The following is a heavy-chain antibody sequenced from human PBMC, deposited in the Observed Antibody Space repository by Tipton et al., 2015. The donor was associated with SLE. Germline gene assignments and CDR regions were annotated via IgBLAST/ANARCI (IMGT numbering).Heavy chain of an antibody. CDR1: GGSISSYY. V-gene: IGHV4-59*08. CDR2: IYYSGST. D-gene: IGHD3-10*01. J-gene: IGHJ2*01. Sequence: TLSLTCTVSGGSISSYYWSWIRQPPGKGLEWIGYIYYSGSTNYNPSLKSRVTISVDTSKKQFSLKLSSVTAADTAVYYCARHPRGVWYFDLWGRGTLVTVPS. CDR3: ARHPRGVWYFDL.